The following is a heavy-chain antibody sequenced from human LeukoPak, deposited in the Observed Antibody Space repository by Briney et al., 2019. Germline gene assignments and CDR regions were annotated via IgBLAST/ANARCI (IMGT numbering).Heavy chain of an antibody. V-gene: IGHV3-23*01. CDR3: AKGSGWYV. D-gene: IGHD6-19*01. J-gene: IGHJ4*02. CDR2: ISGSGGST. CDR1: GFTFSSSS. Sequence: GGSLRLSCAASGFTFSSSSMSWVRQAPGKGLEWVSVISGSGGSTDYADSVKGRFTISRDNSKNTLYLQINSLRAEDTAVYYCAKGSGWYVWGQGTLVTVSS.